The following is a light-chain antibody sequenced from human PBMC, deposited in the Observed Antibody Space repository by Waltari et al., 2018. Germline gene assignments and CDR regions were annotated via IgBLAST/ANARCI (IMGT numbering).Light chain of an antibody. CDR3: QQSSSTPPFT. J-gene: IGKJ1*01. CDR2: AAS. CDR1: QSISSY. Sequence: DIQMTQSPSSLSASVGDRVTITCRASQSISSYLNWYQQKPGKAPKLLIYAASSLQSGVPSRFSGSGSGTDFTLTINSLQPEDFATYYCQQSSSTPPFTFGQGTKVEIK. V-gene: IGKV1-39*01.